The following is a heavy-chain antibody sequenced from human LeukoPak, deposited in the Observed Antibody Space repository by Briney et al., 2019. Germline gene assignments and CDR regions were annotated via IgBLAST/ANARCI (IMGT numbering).Heavy chain of an antibody. CDR3: ARELIVVVPAAMPSVFYYYGMDV. V-gene: IGHV1-8*01. J-gene: IGHJ6*02. CDR1: GYTFTSYD. D-gene: IGHD2-2*01. CDR2: MNPNSGNT. Sequence: ASVKVSCKASGYTFTSYDINWVRQATGQGLEWMGWMNPNSGNTGYAQKFQGRVTMTRNTSISTAYMELSRLRSDDTAVYYCARELIVVVPAAMPSVFYYYGMDVWGQGTTVTVSS.